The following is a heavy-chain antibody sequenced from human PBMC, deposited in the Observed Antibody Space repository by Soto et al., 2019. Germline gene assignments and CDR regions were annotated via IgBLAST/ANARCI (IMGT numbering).Heavy chain of an antibody. Sequence: EVQLVESGGGLVQPGGSLRLSCAASGFTFSDHYMDWFRQAPGKGLEWVGRTRNTAHSYTTEYAASVKGRFTLSRDDSKYSLYLQMNSLKTEDTAVYYCTSTTADGSGSNLDYWGQGTLVTVSP. CDR1: GFTFSDHY. CDR2: TRNTAHSYTT. D-gene: IGHD3-22*01. V-gene: IGHV3-72*01. J-gene: IGHJ4*02. CDR3: TSTTADGSGSNLDY.